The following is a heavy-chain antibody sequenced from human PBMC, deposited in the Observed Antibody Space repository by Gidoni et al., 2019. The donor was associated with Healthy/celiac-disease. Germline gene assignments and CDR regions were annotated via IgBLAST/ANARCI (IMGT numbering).Heavy chain of an antibody. CDR3: ARDRSSSWTYYGMDV. CDR1: GGSVSSGSYY. CDR2: IYYSGST. J-gene: IGHJ6*02. D-gene: IGHD6-13*01. V-gene: IGHV4-61*01. Sequence: QVQLQESGPGLVKPSEPLSLTCTVSGGSVSSGSYYWSWIRPPPGKGLEWIGYIYYSGSTNYNPSLKSRVTISVDTSKNQFSLKLSSVTAADTAVYYCARDRSSSWTYYGMDVWGQGTTVTVSS.